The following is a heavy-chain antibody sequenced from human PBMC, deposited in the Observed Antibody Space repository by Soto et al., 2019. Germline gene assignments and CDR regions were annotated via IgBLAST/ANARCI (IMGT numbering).Heavy chain of an antibody. CDR1: GLLISSNC. V-gene: IGHV3-66*01. Sequence: GGSLRVSCAASGLLISSNCMSWVSKAPGKGLEWVAIIYSGGSTHYADSVKGRFTISRDNSKNTLFLQMNSLTAEDTAVYYCAKDPYSSGPLPWGQGTMVTVSS. J-gene: IGHJ3*01. D-gene: IGHD6-19*01. CDR3: AKDPYSSGPLP. CDR2: IYSGGST.